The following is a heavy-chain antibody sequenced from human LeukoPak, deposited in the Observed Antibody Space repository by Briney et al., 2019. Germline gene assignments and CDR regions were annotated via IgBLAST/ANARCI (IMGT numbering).Heavy chain of an antibody. V-gene: IGHV4-34*01. CDR2: INHSGST. D-gene: IGHD2-2*01. Sequence: PSETLSLTCAVYGGFFSGYYWSWIRQPPGKGLEWIGEINHSGSTNYNPSLKSRVTISVDTSKNQFSLKLSSVTAADTAVYYCARGPDIVVVPAALLSPYGMDVWGQGTTVAVSS. J-gene: IGHJ6*02. CDR1: GGFFSGYY. CDR3: ARGPDIVVVPAALLSPYGMDV.